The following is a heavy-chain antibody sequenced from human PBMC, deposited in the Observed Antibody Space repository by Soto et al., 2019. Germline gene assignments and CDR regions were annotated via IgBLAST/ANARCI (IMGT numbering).Heavy chain of an antibody. CDR1: GGSFSGYY. Sequence: SETLSLTCAVYGGSFSGYYWSWIRQPPGKGLEWIGEIHHSGSTNYNPSLKSRITISVDTSKNQFSLRLNSVTAADTAVYYCARGSVSGYCRSTSCPLNWFDPWGQGTLVTVSS. V-gene: IGHV4-34*01. J-gene: IGHJ5*02. CDR3: ARGSVSGYCRSTSCPLNWFDP. D-gene: IGHD2-2*01. CDR2: IHHSGST.